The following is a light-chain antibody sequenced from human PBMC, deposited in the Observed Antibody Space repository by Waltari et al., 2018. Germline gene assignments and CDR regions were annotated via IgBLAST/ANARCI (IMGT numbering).Light chain of an antibody. CDR1: SSNIGSNT. CDR2: SNN. V-gene: IGLV1-44*01. J-gene: IGLJ1*01. Sequence: QSVLTQPPSASGTPGQRVTLPCSGSSSNIGSNTVHWYQQLPGTAPKLLIYSNNQRPSGVPDRFSGSKSGTSASLAISGLQSEDEADYYCAAWDDSLNGYVFGTGTKVTVL. CDR3: AAWDDSLNGYV.